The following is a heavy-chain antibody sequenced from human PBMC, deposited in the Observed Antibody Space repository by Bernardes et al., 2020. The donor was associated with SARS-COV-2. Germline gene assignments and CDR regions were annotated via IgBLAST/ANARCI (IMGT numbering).Heavy chain of an antibody. CDR1: GGPIRSGVYY. Sequence: SQTLSPTCTVSGGPIRSGVYYCTLIRVHPGKGLEWIGYIFYSGSTYYNPSLKNRVTISVDTAKNQFSLNLSSVTAADTAIYYCAREPSSSWMGGGFDIWGQGTMVTVSS. CDR3: AREPSSSWMGGGFDI. J-gene: IGHJ3*02. V-gene: IGHV4-31*03. CDR2: IFYSGST. D-gene: IGHD6-13*01.